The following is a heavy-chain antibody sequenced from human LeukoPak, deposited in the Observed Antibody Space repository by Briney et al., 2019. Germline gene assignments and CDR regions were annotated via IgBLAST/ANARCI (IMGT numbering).Heavy chain of an antibody. V-gene: IGHV5-51*01. J-gene: IGHJ4*02. CDR2: IYPSDSDT. CDR3: TRNPRLVTHAFYFDQ. CDR1: GYTFATYW. D-gene: IGHD4-11*01. Sequence: GESLKISCKGFGYTFATYWIGWVRQMPGKGPEWMGTIYPSDSDTRYSPSFQGHVTISADKSITTAYLQWSSLKASDSAMYYCTRNPRLVTHAFYFDQWGRGTLVTVSS.